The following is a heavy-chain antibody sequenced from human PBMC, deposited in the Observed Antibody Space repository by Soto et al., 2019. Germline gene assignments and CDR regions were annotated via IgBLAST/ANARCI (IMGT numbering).Heavy chain of an antibody. V-gene: IGHV4-4*02. CDR3: ARVIGVGYGEYRDYYSYGMDV. Sequence: PSETLSLTCAVSGGSISSSNWWSGVRQPPGKGLEGIGEIYHSGSTNYNPSRKSRVTISVDKSKNQSSLKLSSVTAADTAVYYCARVIGVGYGEYRDYYSYGMDVWGQGTTVTVSS. J-gene: IGHJ6*02. CDR2: IYHSGST. CDR1: GGSISSSNW. D-gene: IGHD5-18*01.